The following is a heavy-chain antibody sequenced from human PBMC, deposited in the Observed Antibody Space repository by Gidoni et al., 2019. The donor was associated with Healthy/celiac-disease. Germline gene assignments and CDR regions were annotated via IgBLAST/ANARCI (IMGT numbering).Heavy chain of an antibody. V-gene: IGHV1-2*04. CDR1: GYTFTGYY. CDR3: ARGMKRSGLPYNWFDP. J-gene: IGHJ5*02. CDR2: INPNSGGT. D-gene: IGHD3-3*01. Sequence: QVQLVQSGAEVKKPGASVKVSCKASGYTFTGYYMHWVRPAPGQGLEWMGWINPNSGGTNYAQKFQGWVTMTRDTSISTAYMELSRLRSDDTAVYYCARGMKRSGLPYNWFDPWGQGTLVTVSS.